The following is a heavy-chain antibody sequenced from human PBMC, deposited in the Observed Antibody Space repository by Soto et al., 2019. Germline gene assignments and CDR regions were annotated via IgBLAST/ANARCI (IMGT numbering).Heavy chain of an antibody. J-gene: IGHJ4*02. Sequence: GGSLRLSCAASGFTFSDHYMDWVRQAPGKGLEWVGRTRNKANSYTTEYAASVKDRFTISRDDSKNSLYLQMNSLKTEDTAVYYCARMYYDFWSGYIFDYWGQGTLVTVSS. V-gene: IGHV3-72*01. CDR1: GFTFSDHY. CDR2: TRNKANSYTT. CDR3: ARMYYDFWSGYIFDY. D-gene: IGHD3-3*01.